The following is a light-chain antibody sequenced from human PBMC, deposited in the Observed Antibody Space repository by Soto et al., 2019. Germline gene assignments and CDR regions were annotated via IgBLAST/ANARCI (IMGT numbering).Light chain of an antibody. J-gene: IGKJ5*01. CDR1: QSISSY. CDR2: DAS. V-gene: IGKV1-33*01. CDR3: QQYDSRPIT. Sequence: IQMTQASCPLAASVGARVTITFRASQSISSYLNWYQQKPGKAPNLLIYDASNLEIGVPSRFSGSGSGTHFTFTISSLQTEDIVTYYCQQYDSRPITFGRGTRLEIK.